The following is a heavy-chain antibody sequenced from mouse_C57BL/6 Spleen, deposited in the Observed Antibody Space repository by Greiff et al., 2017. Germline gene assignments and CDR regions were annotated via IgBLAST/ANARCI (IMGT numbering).Heavy chain of an antibody. CDR3: ASGYGSSRGVFFDD. CDR1: GYAFSSSW. CDR2: IYPGDGDT. V-gene: IGHV1-82*01. J-gene: IGHJ2*01. Sequence: QVQLQQSGPELVKPGASVKISCKASGYAFSSSWMNWVKQRPGKGLEWIGRIYPGDGDTNYNGKFKGKATLTADKSSSTAYMQLSSLTSEDSAVYFCASGYGSSRGVFFDDWGQGTTLTVSS. D-gene: IGHD1-1*01.